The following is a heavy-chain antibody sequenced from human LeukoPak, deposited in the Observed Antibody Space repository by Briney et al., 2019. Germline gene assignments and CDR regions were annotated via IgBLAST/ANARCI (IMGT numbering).Heavy chain of an antibody. CDR1: GFTFSSYE. D-gene: IGHD2-15*01. J-gene: IGHJ4*02. V-gene: IGHV3-48*03. CDR2: ISSSGNTI. Sequence: QPGGSLRLSCAASGFTFSSYEMNWVRQAPGKGLEWVSYISSSGNTIHYADSVKGRFTIARDNAKNSLYLQMSSLRADDTAVYYCARAGFALDYWGQGTLITVSP. CDR3: ARAGFALDY.